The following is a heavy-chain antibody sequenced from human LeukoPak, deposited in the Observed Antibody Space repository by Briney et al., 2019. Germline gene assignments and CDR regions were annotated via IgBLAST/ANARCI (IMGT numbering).Heavy chain of an antibody. J-gene: IGHJ5*02. CDR2: DVGGGAT. CDR1: GFRIINNY. CDR3: AKYGVVLPPGSHIPHWFDL. V-gene: IGHV3-53*01. Sequence: PGGALRLSCGAAGFRIINNYMSWGRQAPGKGVEGVSTDVGGGATFYPDSVKRRFTISRDNSKHTLYLQMNSLRGDDTAVYYCAKYGVVLPPGSHIPHWFDLWGQGSLVTVSS. D-gene: IGHD2-15*01.